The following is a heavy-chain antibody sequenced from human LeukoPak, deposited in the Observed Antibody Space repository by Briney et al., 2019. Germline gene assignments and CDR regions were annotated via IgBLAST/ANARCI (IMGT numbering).Heavy chain of an antibody. D-gene: IGHD2-15*01. CDR3: ARDRCSGGSCYSANWYFDL. CDR2: INPSGGST. Sequence: ASVKVSCKACGYTFTSYYMHWVRQAPGQGLELMGIINPSGGSTSYAQKFQGRVTMTRDTSTSTVSMELSSLRSENTAVYYCARDRCSGGSCYSANWYFDLWGRGTLVTVSS. J-gene: IGHJ2*01. CDR1: GYTFTSYY. V-gene: IGHV1-46*01.